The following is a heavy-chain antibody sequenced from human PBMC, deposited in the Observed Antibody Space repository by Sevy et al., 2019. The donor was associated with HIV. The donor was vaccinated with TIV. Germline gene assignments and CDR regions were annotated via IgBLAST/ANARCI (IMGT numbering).Heavy chain of an antibody. Sequence: GGSLRLSCGASGFTFSTYGMHWVRQAPGKGLEWVAVISDDGSKTYYADSVNGRFTISRDNSKNTLYLQMNSLRADDTAVYYCARGRVTSHYFDYWGQGTLVTVSS. J-gene: IGHJ4*02. CDR1: GFTFSTYG. CDR2: ISDDGSKT. CDR3: ARGRVTSHYFDY. D-gene: IGHD2-21*02. V-gene: IGHV3-30*19.